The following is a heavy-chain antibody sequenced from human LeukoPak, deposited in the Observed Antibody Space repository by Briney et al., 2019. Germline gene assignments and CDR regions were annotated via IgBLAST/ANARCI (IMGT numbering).Heavy chain of an antibody. D-gene: IGHD2-2*01. CDR2: SSGTGYNM. CDR3: ARSRCSDSTSCYYFFFFDS. J-gene: IGHJ4*02. V-gene: IGHV1-18*04. CDR1: GYTFTSYY. Sequence: GASVKVSCRASGYTFTSYYMHWVRQAPGQGLEWMAWSSGTGYNMEYAQKFQGRVTMTTDTSTSTAYLELRSLRSDDTAVYYCARSRCSDSTSCYYFFFFDSWGQGSLVTVSS.